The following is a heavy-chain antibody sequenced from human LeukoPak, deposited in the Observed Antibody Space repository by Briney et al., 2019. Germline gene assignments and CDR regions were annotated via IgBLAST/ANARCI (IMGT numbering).Heavy chain of an antibody. D-gene: IGHD3-22*01. CDR3: ARDPPGDSSGYGFDY. V-gene: IGHV3-21*01. Sequence: GGSLRLSCAASRFTFSSYSMNWVRQAPGKGLEWVSSISSSGSYIYYADSVKGRFTISRDNAKNSLYLQMNSLRAEDTAVYYCARDPPGDSSGYGFDYWGQGTLVTVSS. CDR1: RFTFSSYS. J-gene: IGHJ4*02. CDR2: ISSSGSYI.